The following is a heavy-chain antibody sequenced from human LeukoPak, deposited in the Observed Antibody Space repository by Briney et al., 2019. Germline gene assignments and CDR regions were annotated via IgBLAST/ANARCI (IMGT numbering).Heavy chain of an antibody. CDR3: ATLTTHIVVVPAAIRRGYYYYGMDV. CDR2: FDPEDGET. Sequence: ASVNVSCTVSGYTLTELSMHWVRQAPGKGLEWMGGFDPEDGETIYAQKFQGRVTMTEDTSTDTAYMELSSLRSEDTAVYYCATLTTHIVVVPAAIRRGYYYYGMDVWGQGTTVTVSS. J-gene: IGHJ6*02. V-gene: IGHV1-24*01. CDR1: GYTLTELS. D-gene: IGHD2-2*02.